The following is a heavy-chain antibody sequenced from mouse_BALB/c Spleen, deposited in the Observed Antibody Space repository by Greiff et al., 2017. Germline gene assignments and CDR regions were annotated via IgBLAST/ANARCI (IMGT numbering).Heavy chain of an antibody. CDR2: INSNGGST. J-gene: IGHJ2*01. V-gene: IGHV5-6-3*01. CDR3: ARDEGNYVLDY. Sequence: VQLKESGGGLVQPGGSLKLSCAASGFTFSSYGMSWVRQTPDKRLELVATINSNGGSTYYPDSVKGRFTISRDNAKNTLYLQMSSLKSEDTAMYYCARDEGNYVLDYWGQGTTLTVSS. CDR1: GFTFSSYG. D-gene: IGHD2-1*01.